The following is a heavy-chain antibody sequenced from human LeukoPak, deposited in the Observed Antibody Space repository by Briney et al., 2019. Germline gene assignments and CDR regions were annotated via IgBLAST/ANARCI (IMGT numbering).Heavy chain of an antibody. CDR2: VSWDGFST. Sequence: AGGSLRLSCTASGFTFNDYAMHWVRQAPGKGLEWVSAVSWDGFSTYYADSVKGRFTIPRDNSKSSLFLQMNSLRPEDAALYHCAKAKGSSSTHYLDYWGQGTLVTVSS. CDR1: GFTFNDYA. CDR3: AKAKGSSSTHYLDY. D-gene: IGHD6-6*01. J-gene: IGHJ4*02. V-gene: IGHV3-43D*03.